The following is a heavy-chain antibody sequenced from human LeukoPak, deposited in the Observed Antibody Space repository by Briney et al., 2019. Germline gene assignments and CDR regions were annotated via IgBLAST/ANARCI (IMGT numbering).Heavy chain of an antibody. V-gene: IGHV3-30*02. CDR1: GFTFSNYG. CDR3: AKDIKTGLGGSSSWYDY. D-gene: IGHD6-13*01. J-gene: IGHJ4*02. Sequence: GGSLRLSCAASGFTFSNYGMHWVRQGPGKGLEWVAFIRYDGSNKYYADSVKGRFTISRDNSKNTLYLQMNSLRAEDTAVYYCAKDIKTGLGGSSSWYDYWGQGTLVTVSS. CDR2: IRYDGSNK.